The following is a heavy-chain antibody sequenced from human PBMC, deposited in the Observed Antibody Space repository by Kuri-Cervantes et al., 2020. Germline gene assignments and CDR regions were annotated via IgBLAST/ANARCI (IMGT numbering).Heavy chain of an antibody. D-gene: IGHD3-16*02. CDR1: GGSISSGSYY. J-gene: IGHJ2*01. CDR2: IYTSGST. V-gene: IGHV4-61*02. Sequence: SETLSLTCTVSGGSISSGSYYWSWIRQPAGKGLEWIGRIYTSGSTNYNPSLKSRVTISVDTSKNQFSLKLSSVTAADTAVYYCARDNGNWYFDLWGRGTLVTVSS. CDR3: ARDNGNWYFDL.